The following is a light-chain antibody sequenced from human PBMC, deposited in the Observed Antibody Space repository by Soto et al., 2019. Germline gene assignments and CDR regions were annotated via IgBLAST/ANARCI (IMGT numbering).Light chain of an antibody. V-gene: IGLV2-14*01. CDR1: SSDVGGYNY. CDR3: SSYTSSSTLGKFWV. CDR2: EVS. Sequence: QSALTQPASVSGSPGQSITISCTGTSSDVGGYNYVSWYQQHPGKAPKLMIYEVSNRPSGVSNRFSGSKSGNTASLTISGLQAEDEADYYCSSYTSSSTLGKFWVFGGGTKVTVL. J-gene: IGLJ3*02.